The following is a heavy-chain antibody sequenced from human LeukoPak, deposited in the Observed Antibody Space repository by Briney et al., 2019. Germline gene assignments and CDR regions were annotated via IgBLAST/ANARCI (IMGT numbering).Heavy chain of an antibody. CDR2: IRSKSYGGTA. J-gene: IGHJ5*02. D-gene: IGHD2-15*01. CDR3: GRAPRPVAWNWFDP. V-gene: IGHV3-49*05. Sequence: KTGGSLRLSCRTSGFTFGDYALSWFRQAPGKGLEWVGFIRSKSYGGTAEYAASVKDRFTISRDDSTRIAYLQMKSLKTEDTGVYYCGRAPRPVAWNWFDPWGQGTPVTVSS. CDR1: GFTFGDYA.